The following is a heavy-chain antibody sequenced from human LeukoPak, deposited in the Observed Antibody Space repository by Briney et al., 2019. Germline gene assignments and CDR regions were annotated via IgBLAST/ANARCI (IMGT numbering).Heavy chain of an antibody. D-gene: IGHD3-9*01. CDR1: GFTFTNYA. J-gene: IGHJ4*02. V-gene: IGHV3-23*01. CDR3: AKWGDYDILTGYYVPGY. Sequence: GTSLRLSCVASGFTFTNYAMSWVRQAPGKGLEWVSAITGSGGCSYYADSVKGRFTISRDNSKNTLYLQVNSLRAEDTAVYYCAKWGDYDILTGYYVPGYWGQGTLVTVSS. CDR2: ITGSGGCS.